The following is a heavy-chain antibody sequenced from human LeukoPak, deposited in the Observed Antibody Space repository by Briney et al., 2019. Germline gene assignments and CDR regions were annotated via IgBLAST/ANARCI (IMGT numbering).Heavy chain of an antibody. V-gene: IGHV3-48*01. CDR3: ARDISDYYCSSTSCYTSNAFDI. D-gene: IGHD2-2*02. J-gene: IGHJ3*02. Sequence: SGGSLRLSCAASGFIFSRDSMNWVRQAPGKGLEWVSYISSSSSTIYYADSVKGRFTISRDNAKNSLYLQMNSLRAEDTAVYYCARDISDYYCSSTSCYTSNAFDIWGQGTMVTVSS. CDR2: ISSSSSTI. CDR1: GFIFSRDS.